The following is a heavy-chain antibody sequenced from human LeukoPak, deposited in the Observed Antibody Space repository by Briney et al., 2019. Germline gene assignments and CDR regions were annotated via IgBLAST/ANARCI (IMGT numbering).Heavy chain of an antibody. D-gene: IGHD3-16*01. V-gene: IGHV4-31*03. CDR1: GGSISSGTHY. Sequence: SETLSLTCTVSGGSISSGTHYYNWIRQHPGKGLEWIGYVYYTGITSYNPSLKSRVTMSVDTSMNQVSLKVTSLTAADTAVYYCAASSGVTLGRFWGQGALVTVSS. J-gene: IGHJ4*02. CDR2: VYYTGIT. CDR3: AASSGVTLGRF.